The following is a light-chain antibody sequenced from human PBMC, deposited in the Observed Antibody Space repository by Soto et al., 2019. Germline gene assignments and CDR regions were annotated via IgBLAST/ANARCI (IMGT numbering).Light chain of an antibody. Sequence: QSALTQPPSASGSPGQSVTISCTGTSSEVGGYNYVSWYQQHTGKAPKLMIYEVSKRPSGVPDRFSGSKSGNKASLTVSGLQAEDEADYYCNSYAAINVSVFGTGTKVTVL. CDR3: NSYAAINVSV. V-gene: IGLV2-8*01. CDR1: SSEVGGYNY. CDR2: EVS. J-gene: IGLJ1*01.